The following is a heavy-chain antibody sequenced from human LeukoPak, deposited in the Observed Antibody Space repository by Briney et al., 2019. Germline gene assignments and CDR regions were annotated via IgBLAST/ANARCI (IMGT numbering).Heavy chain of an antibody. CDR3: ATDEKSRGYYYGMDV. D-gene: IGHD3-10*01. J-gene: IGHJ6*02. CDR2: FDPEDGET. V-gene: IGHV1-24*01. CDR1: GYTLTELS. Sequence: ASVKVSCKVSGYTLTELSMHWVRQAPGKGLEWIGGFDPEDGETIYAQKFQGRVTMTEDISTDTAYMELSSLRSEDTAVYYCATDEKSRGYYYGMDVWGQGTTVTASS.